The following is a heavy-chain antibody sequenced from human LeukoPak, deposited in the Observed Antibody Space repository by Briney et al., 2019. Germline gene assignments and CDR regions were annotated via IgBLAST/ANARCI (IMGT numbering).Heavy chain of an antibody. CDR2: INPNSGGT. D-gene: IGHD5-18*01. J-gene: IGHJ6*04. Sequence: ASVKVSCKASGYTFTGYYMHWVRQAPGQGLEWMGWINPNSGGTNYAQKFQGRVTITRNTSISTAYMEVSRLRSDDTAVYYCARDEIQLTAMDVWGKGTTVTVSS. V-gene: IGHV1-2*02. CDR1: GYTFTGYY. CDR3: ARDEIQLTAMDV.